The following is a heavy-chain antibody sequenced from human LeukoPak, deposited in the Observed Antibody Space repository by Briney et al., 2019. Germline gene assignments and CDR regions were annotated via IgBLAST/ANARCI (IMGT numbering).Heavy chain of an antibody. J-gene: IGHJ6*03. CDR1: GYSISSGYY. Sequence: SETLSLTCTVSGYSISSGYYWGWIRQPPGKGLEWIGSIYYSGSTYYNPSLKSRVTISVDTSKNQFSLKLSSVTAADTAVYYCARMGSIGSSGYYLSYYYYYMDVWGKGTTVTISS. CDR3: ARMGSIGSSGYYLSYYYYYMDV. CDR2: IYYSGST. V-gene: IGHV4-38-2*02. D-gene: IGHD3-22*01.